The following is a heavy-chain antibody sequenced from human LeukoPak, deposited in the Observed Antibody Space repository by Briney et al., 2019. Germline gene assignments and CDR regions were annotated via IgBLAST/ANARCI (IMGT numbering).Heavy chain of an antibody. V-gene: IGHV1-69*13. CDR1: GGTFSSYV. Sequence: ASVKVSCKASGGTFSSYVISWVRHAPGQGLEWMGGIIPKFGTANYAQKFQGRVTITADESTSTAYMELSSMRSEDTAVYYCAREAHSSTSSFESWAQGTLVTVSS. D-gene: IGHD2-2*01. CDR2: IIPKFGTA. CDR3: AREAHSSTSSFES. J-gene: IGHJ4*02.